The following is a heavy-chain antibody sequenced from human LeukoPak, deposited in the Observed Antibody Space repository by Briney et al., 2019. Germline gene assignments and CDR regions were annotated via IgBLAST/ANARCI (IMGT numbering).Heavy chain of an antibody. Sequence: ASVKVSCKASGYSFSTYGITWARQAPGQGLEYLGWIGASDGTTNYAQKVQDRVTMTTDTSTSTAYLELRSLRSEDMAVYYCARWGAAVTTHFSHWGQGTLVTVSS. D-gene: IGHD4-17*01. CDR1: GYSFSTYG. J-gene: IGHJ4*02. V-gene: IGHV1-18*03. CDR2: IGASDGTT. CDR3: ARWGAAVTTHFSH.